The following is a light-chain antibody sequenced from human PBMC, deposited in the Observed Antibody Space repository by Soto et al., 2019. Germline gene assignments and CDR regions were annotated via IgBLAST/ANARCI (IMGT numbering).Light chain of an antibody. J-gene: IGKJ4*01. Sequence: DIQMTQSPSSVSAFVGESVTITCHASQRISAFLNWYHQKPGKAPKLLIYSASYLQSGVPSNFRGSGSGTDFTLIIVTLQPEDSGTYFCQQSYRLPLTFGGGTKVEI. V-gene: IGKV1-39*01. CDR2: SAS. CDR1: QRISAF. CDR3: QQSYRLPLT.